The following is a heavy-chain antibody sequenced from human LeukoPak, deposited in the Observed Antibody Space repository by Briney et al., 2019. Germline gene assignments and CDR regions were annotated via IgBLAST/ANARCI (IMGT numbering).Heavy chain of an antibody. CDR1: GFTFSSYS. D-gene: IGHD2-21*02. CDR3: AKTLVLVTAIPYYFDY. Sequence: AGGSLRLSCAASGFTFSSYSMNWVRQAPGKGLEWVSSISSSSSYIYYADSVKGRFTISRDNSKNTLYLQMNSLRAEDTAVYYCAKTLVLVTAIPYYFDYWGQGTLVTVSS. J-gene: IGHJ4*02. CDR2: ISSSSSYI. V-gene: IGHV3-21*04.